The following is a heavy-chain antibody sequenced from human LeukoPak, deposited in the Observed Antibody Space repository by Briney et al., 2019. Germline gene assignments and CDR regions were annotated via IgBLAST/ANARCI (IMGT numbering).Heavy chain of an antibody. Sequence: GGSLRLSCAASGFTFSKYWMLWVRQAPGKGLESVSRINTDGTVTTYADSVKGRFAVSRDNADNTMFLQMSSVRDEDTAVYYCATKQWLAPPPDSWGQGTPVTVSS. V-gene: IGHV3-74*01. D-gene: IGHD6-19*01. CDR1: GFTFSKYW. CDR3: ATKQWLAPPPDS. J-gene: IGHJ4*02. CDR2: INTDGTVT.